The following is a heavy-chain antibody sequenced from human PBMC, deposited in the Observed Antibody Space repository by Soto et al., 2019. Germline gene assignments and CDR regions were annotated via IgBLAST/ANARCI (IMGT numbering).Heavy chain of an antibody. D-gene: IGHD6-13*01. Sequence: SETLSLTCTVSGGSMRNYFWTWIRQPPGKGLEWIGYIHHSGATSFFPSYNPSLRGRVTISEDTSKNQFSLKLLSVTTADTAVYFCAAGEASSRNLAPYYLDFWGQGTLVTVSS. CDR3: AAGEASSRNLAPYYLDF. CDR1: GGSMRNYF. V-gene: IGHV4-59*01. J-gene: IGHJ4*02. CDR2: IHHSGATSFFP.